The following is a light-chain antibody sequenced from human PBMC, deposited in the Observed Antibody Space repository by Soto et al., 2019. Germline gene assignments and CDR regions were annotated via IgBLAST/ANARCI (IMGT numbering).Light chain of an antibody. CDR2: AAS. CDR3: RQSYSTPYT. V-gene: IGKV1-39*01. Sequence: DIRVTQSPSSLSASVGDRVTITCRASQAVSVYLNWYQQKPGKAPKVLIYAASSLQRGVPSRFSGSGSGTEFTLTISSLQPEDFATYYCRQSYSTPYTFGQATKLEIK. J-gene: IGKJ2*01. CDR1: QAVSVY.